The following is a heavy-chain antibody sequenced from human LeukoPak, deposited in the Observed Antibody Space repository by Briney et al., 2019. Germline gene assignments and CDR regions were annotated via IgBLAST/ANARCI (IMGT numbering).Heavy chain of an antibody. J-gene: IGHJ6*02. CDR2: ISGSGGST. Sequence: GGSLRLSCAASGFTFSSYAMSWVRQAPGKGLEWVSAISGSGGSTYYADSVKGRFTISRDNSKNTLYLQMNSLRAEDTAVYYCARARGYGSGSYYGMDVWGQGTTVTVSS. D-gene: IGHD3-10*01. CDR1: GFTFSSYA. V-gene: IGHV3-23*01. CDR3: ARARGYGSGSYYGMDV.